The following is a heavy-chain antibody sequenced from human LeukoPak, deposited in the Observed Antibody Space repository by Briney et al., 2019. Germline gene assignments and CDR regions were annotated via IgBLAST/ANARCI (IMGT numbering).Heavy chain of an antibody. J-gene: IGHJ3*02. V-gene: IGHV4-30-2*01. D-gene: IGHD3-22*01. CDR1: GGSISSGGYS. CDR2: IYHSGST. CDR3: ASYDSSGYHDAFDI. Sequence: SETLSLTCAVSGGSISSGGYSWSWIRQPPGKGLEWIGYIYHSGSTYYNPSLKSRDTISVDRSKNQFSLKLSSVTAADTAVYYCASYDSSGYHDAFDIWGQGTMVTVSS.